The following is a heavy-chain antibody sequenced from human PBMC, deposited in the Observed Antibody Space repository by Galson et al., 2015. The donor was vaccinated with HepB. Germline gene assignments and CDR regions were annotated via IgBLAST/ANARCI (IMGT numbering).Heavy chain of an antibody. J-gene: IGHJ4*02. D-gene: IGHD3-10*01. Sequence: SVKVSCKASGDTFSSYVINWVRQAPGQGLEWMGGIIPMIATARYEQKFQGRVTITADESTSTAYMELNSLRSEDTAVYYCALGGHYMNYWGQGTQVTVSS. CDR2: IIPMIATA. V-gene: IGHV1-69*13. CDR3: ALGGHYMNY. CDR1: GDTFSSYV.